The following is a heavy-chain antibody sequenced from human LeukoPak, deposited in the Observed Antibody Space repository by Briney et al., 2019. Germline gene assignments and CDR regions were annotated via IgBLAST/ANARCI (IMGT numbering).Heavy chain of an antibody. J-gene: IGHJ5*02. D-gene: IGHD2-2*01. V-gene: IGHV4-38-2*01. CDR2: IYHSGST. CDR3: AGPYCSSTSCSKSRWFDP. CDR1: GYSISRGYY. Sequence: TSETLSLTCAVSGYSISRGYYWGWIRQPPGKGLEWIGSIYHSGSTYYNPSLKSRVTISVDTSKNQFSLKLSSVTAAYTAVYYCAGPYCSSTSCSKSRWFDPWGQGTLVTVSS.